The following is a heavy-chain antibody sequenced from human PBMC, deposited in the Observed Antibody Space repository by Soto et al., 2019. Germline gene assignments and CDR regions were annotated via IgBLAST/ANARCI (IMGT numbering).Heavy chain of an antibody. V-gene: IGHV3-64D*08. CDR1: GFTFSSYA. Sequence: GSLRLSCSASGFTFSSYAMHWVRQAPGKGLEYVSAISSNGGSTYYADSVKGRFTISRDNSKNTLYLQMSSLRAEDTAVYYCVKDRVGATTYFDYWGQGTLVTVSS. D-gene: IGHD1-26*01. CDR3: VKDRVGATTYFDY. CDR2: ISSNGGST. J-gene: IGHJ4*02.